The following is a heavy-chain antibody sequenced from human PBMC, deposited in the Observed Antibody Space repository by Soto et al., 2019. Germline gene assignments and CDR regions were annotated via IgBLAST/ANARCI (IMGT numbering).Heavy chain of an antibody. V-gene: IGHV1-69*01. CDR1: GGTFSSYA. Sequence: QVQLVQSGAEVKKPGSSVKVSCKASGGTFSSYAISWVRQAPGQGHEWMGGIIPIFGTANYAQKFQGRVTITADESTSTAYMERSSLRSEDTAVYYCARERTSRVGDYYSYGMDVWGQGTTVTVSS. CDR3: ARERTSRVGDYYSYGMDV. J-gene: IGHJ6*02. D-gene: IGHD1-26*01. CDR2: IIPIFGTA.